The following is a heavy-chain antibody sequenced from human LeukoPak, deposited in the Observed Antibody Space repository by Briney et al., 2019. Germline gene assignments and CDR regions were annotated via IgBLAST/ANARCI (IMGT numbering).Heavy chain of an antibody. CDR3: ARAGYSMDTEYFQH. D-gene: IGHD5-18*01. V-gene: IGHV3-48*03. Sequence: GGSLRLSCAASGFTFSSYEMNWVRQAPGKGLEWVSYISDSGTAIYYADSVKGRFTISRDNAKSSLYLQMNSLRAEDTAVYYCARAGYSMDTEYFQHWGQGTLVTVSS. CDR1: GFTFSSYE. CDR2: ISDSGTAI. J-gene: IGHJ1*01.